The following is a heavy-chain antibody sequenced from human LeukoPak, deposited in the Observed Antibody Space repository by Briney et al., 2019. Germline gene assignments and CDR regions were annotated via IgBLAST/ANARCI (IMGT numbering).Heavy chain of an antibody. V-gene: IGHV4-34*01. J-gene: IGHJ6*03. CDR1: GGSFSGYY. CDR3: ARGYYYYYMDV. CDR2: INHSGST. Sequence: PSETLSLACAVYGGSFSGYYWSWIRQPPGKGLEWIGEINHSGSTNYNPSLKSRVTISEDTSKNQFSLKLSSVTAADTAVYYCARGYYYYYMDVWGKGTTVTISS.